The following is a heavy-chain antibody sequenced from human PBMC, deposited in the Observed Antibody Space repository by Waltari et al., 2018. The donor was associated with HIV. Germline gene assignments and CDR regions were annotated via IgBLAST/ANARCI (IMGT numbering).Heavy chain of an antibody. V-gene: IGHV3-53*01. CDR3: ARDPRSSGYYGVDV. CDR2: IYGGGSR. J-gene: IGHJ6*02. D-gene: IGHD1-26*01. Sequence: EVQLVESGGGLIETGGSLRLSCAASGFTVSSNYMGWVRQAPGKGLGGVSVIYGGGSRYCADSVKGRFTISRDKSKNTVSLHMNSLRAEDTAVYYCARDPRSSGYYGVDVWGQGTAVTVSS. CDR1: GFTVSSNY.